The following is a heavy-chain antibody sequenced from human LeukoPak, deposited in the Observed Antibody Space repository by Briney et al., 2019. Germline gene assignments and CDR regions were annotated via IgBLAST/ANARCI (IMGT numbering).Heavy chain of an antibody. D-gene: IGHD3-3*01. CDR2: IKQDGSEK. Sequence: GGSLRLSCAASGFTFSSYWMSWVRQAPGKGLEWVANIKQDGSEKYYVDSVEGRFTISRDNAKNSPYLQMNSLRAEDTAVYYCARDRDYRMDFWSGYYKGSLKNFDYWGQGTLVTVSS. J-gene: IGHJ4*02. CDR3: ARDRDYRMDFWSGYYKGSLKNFDY. V-gene: IGHV3-7*01. CDR1: GFTFSSYW.